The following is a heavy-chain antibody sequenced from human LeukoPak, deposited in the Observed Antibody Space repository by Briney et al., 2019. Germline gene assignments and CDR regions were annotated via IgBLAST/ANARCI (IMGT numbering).Heavy chain of an antibody. CDR1: GFTFSSYA. J-gene: IGHJ4*02. Sequence: GGSLRLSCAASGFTFSSYAMSWVRQAPGKGLEWVSLIRGNGGNTYYADSVKGRFTISRDNAKNSLYLQMNSLRAEDTAVYYCARDPGLSDSSGYYFDYWGQGTLVTVSS. CDR2: IRGNGGNT. V-gene: IGHV3-23*01. CDR3: ARDPGLSDSSGYYFDY. D-gene: IGHD3-22*01.